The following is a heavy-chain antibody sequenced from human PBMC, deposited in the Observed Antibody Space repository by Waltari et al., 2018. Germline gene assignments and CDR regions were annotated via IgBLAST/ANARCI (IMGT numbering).Heavy chain of an antibody. D-gene: IGHD1-7*01. Sequence: QIQIMQSGAEVKKPGASVKVSCQASGYTFTADYLHWARQAPGQGLEWMGWINSNTGGADCAQSFQGRVTVTRDTSISTVYMELSGLTSDDTAVYYCAREALGGTKAFDMWGQGTMVTVSS. CDR2: INSNTGGA. V-gene: IGHV1-2*02. CDR1: GYTFTADY. CDR3: AREALGGTKAFDM. J-gene: IGHJ3*02.